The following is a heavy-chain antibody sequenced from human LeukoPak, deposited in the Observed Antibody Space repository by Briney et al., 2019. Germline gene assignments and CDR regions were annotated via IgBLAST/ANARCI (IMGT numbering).Heavy chain of an antibody. CDR3: ARGPTSHYYDNSGFDY. V-gene: IGHV4-30-4*02. D-gene: IGHD3-22*01. CDR1: GGSISSGDYY. J-gene: IGHJ4*02. CDR2: IYYSGST. Sequence: SETLSLTCTVSGGSISSGDYYWSWIRQPPGKGLEWIGYIYYSGSTYYNPSLKSRVTISVDTSKNQFSLKLSSVTAADTAIYYCARGPTSHYYDNSGFDYWGQGTLVTVSS.